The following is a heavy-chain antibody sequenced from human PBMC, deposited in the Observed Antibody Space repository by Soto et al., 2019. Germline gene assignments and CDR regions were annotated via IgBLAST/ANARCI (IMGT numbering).Heavy chain of an antibody. D-gene: IGHD6-19*01. J-gene: IGHJ6*02. CDR2: ISAYNGNT. CDR3: ASGLVAGNFYYYYGMDV. CDR1: GGTFSSYT. V-gene: IGHV1-18*01. Sequence: ASVKVSCKASGGTFSSYTISWVRQAPGQGLEWMGWISAYNGNTNYAQKLQGRVTMTTDTSTSTAYMELRSLRSDDTAVYYCASGLVAGNFYYYYGMDVWGQGTTVTVSS.